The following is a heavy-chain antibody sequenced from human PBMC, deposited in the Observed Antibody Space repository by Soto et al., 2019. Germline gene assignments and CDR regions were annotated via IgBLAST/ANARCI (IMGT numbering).Heavy chain of an antibody. CDR1: GYTFTSYA. D-gene: IGHD2-15*01. V-gene: IGHV1-3*01. CDR2: INAGNGKK. Sequence: ASVKVSCKASGYTFTSYAMHWVRQAPGQRLEWKGWINAGNGKKKNSQKLQGRVTITRDTSASTAYMELSSLRSEDTAVYYCARDILFDYWGQGTLVTVSS. CDR3: ARDILFDY. J-gene: IGHJ4*02.